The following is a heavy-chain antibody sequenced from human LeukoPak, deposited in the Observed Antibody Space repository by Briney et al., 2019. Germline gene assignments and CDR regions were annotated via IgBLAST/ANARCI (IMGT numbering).Heavy chain of an antibody. V-gene: IGHV4-34*01. CDR1: GGSFSGYY. D-gene: IGHD3-10*01. CDR2: INHSGST. J-gene: IGHJ1*01. Sequence: SETLSLTCAVYGGSFSGYYWSWIRQPPGKGLEWIGEINHSGSTNYNPSLKSRVTISVDTSKNQFSLKLSSVTAADTAVYYCARSQFGELWRYFQHWGQGTLVTVSS. CDR3: ARSQFGELWRYFQH.